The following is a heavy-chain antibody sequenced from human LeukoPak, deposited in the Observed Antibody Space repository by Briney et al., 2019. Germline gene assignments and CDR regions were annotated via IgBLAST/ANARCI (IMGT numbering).Heavy chain of an antibody. D-gene: IGHD6-19*01. CDR1: GGSISSGGYS. V-gene: IGHV4-30-2*03. J-gene: IGHJ4*02. Sequence: SQTLSLTCAVSGGSISSGGYSWSWIRQPPGKGLEWIGYIYHSGSTYYNPSLKSRVTISVDTSKNQFSLKLSSVTAADTAVYYCARQTTRYSSGWFFDYWGQGPLVTVSS. CDR3: ARQTTRYSSGWFFDY. CDR2: IYHSGST.